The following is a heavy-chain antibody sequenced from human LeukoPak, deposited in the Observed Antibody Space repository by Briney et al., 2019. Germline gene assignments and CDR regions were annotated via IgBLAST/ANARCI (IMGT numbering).Heavy chain of an antibody. CDR2: INHSGST. CDR1: GGSISSYY. J-gene: IGHJ4*02. CDR3: ARGNFFGYYFDS. V-gene: IGHV4-34*01. Sequence: PSETLSLTCTVSGGSISSYYWSWIRQPPGKGLEWIGEINHSGSTNYNPSLKSRVTISVDTSKKQFSLNLSSVAAADTALYFCARGNFFGYYFDSWGQGTLVTVSS. D-gene: IGHD1-1*01.